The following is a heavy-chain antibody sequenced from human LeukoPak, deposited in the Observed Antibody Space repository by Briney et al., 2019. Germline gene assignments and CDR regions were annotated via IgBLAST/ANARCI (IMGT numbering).Heavy chain of an antibody. Sequence: PSETLSLTCAVYGGSFSGYYWSWIRQPPGKGLEWIGEINHSGSTNYNPSLKSRVTISVDTSKNQFSLKLSSVTAADTAVYYCARDRTGGDYDNYYYYYYMDVWGKGTTVTVSS. D-gene: IGHD4-17*01. CDR1: GGSFSGYY. CDR2: INHSGST. V-gene: IGHV4-34*01. J-gene: IGHJ6*03. CDR3: ARDRTGGDYDNYYYYYYMDV.